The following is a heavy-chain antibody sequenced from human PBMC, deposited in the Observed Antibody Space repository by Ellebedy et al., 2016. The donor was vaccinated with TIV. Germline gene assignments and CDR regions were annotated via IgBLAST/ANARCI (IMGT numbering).Heavy chain of an antibody. Sequence: PGGSLRLSCAASGITVSTNYMSWVRQAPGKGLEWVSVIYSGGGTLYADFVKGRFTISRDNSKNTLYLQMNSLRAEDTAVYYCAGTEWFGELGAWFAPWGQGTLVTVSS. CDR1: GITVSTNY. V-gene: IGHV3-66*01. CDR2: IYSGGGT. J-gene: IGHJ5*02. D-gene: IGHD3-10*01. CDR3: AGTEWFGELGAWFAP.